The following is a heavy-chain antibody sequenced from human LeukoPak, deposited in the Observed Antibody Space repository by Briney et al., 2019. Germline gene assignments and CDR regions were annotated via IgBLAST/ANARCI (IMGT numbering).Heavy chain of an antibody. CDR1: GFTFSNYA. D-gene: IGHD6-19*01. CDR3: AKGGSGWSSGGDIFDY. J-gene: IGHJ4*02. Sequence: GGSLRLSCVASGFTFSNYAMSWVRQAPGKGLDWISSISLSSGRTYYEDSVKGRFTISRDNSKNTLYLQMNSLRVDDTAVYYCAKGGSGWSSGGDIFDYWGRGTLVSVSS. V-gene: IGHV3-23*01. CDR2: ISLSSGRT.